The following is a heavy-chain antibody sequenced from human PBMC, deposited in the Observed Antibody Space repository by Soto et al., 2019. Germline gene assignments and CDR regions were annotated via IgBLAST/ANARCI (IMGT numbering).Heavy chain of an antibody. CDR2: TWYDGTNK. V-gene: IGHV3-33*01. J-gene: IGHJ6*02. CDR3: ARGGTWYSYYGMDV. CDR1: GFTFSTYG. Sequence: QVQVVESGGGVVQPGRSLRLSCAASGFTFSTYGMYWVRQAPGKGLEWVAVTWYDGTNKYYADSVKGRFSISTDSSKNTHYLQVDSLRAEDTAVYYCARGGTWYSYYGMDVWGQGTTVTVSS. D-gene: IGHD2-15*01.